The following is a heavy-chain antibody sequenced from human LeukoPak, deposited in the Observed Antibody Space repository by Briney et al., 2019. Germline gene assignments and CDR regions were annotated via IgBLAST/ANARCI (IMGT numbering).Heavy chain of an antibody. V-gene: IGHV3-48*04. Sequence: GGSLRLSCAASGFDFSTYSIDWVRQAPGKGLEWVSYISSSSSNIYHADSVKGRFTISRDNAKNSLYLQMNSLGAEDTAVYYCVRELVVGVAEYFQYWGQGTLVTVSS. J-gene: IGHJ1*01. D-gene: IGHD2-15*01. CDR2: ISSSSSNI. CDR1: GFDFSTYS. CDR3: VRELVVGVAEYFQY.